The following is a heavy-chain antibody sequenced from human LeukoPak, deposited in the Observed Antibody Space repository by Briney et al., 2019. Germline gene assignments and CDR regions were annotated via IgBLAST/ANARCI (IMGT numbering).Heavy chain of an antibody. CDR1: GGTFSSYA. V-gene: IGHV1-69*04. Sequence: ASVKVSCKASGGTFSSYAISWVRQAPGQGLEWMGRIIPILGIANYAQKFQGRVTITADKSTSTAYMELSSLRSEDTAVYYCARELLDGDYPNSIFDYWGQGTLVTVSS. CDR3: ARELLDGDYPNSIFDY. CDR2: IIPILGIA. J-gene: IGHJ4*02. D-gene: IGHD4-17*01.